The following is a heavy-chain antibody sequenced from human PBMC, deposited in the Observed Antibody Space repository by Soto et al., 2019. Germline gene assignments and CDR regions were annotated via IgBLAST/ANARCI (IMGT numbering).Heavy chain of an antibody. D-gene: IGHD2-2*01. CDR1: GFSFNSYA. CDR2: ISGCGGST. Sequence: LRASRAACGFSFNSYAIGGVRQAAEKGLGWGSAISGCGGSTYYADSVKGRFTISRDNSKNTLYLQMNSLRAEDTAVYYSAKAPDRLRLLGYCSSTSCYGYFDSWGQGTLVTVSS. J-gene: IGHJ4*02. CDR3: AKAPDRLRLLGYCSSTSCYGYFDS. V-gene: IGHV3-23*01.